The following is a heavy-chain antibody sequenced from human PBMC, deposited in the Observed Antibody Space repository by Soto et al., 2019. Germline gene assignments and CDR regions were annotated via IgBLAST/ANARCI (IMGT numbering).Heavy chain of an antibody. Sequence: QPGGSLRLSCAASGFTFSGSAMHWVRQASGKGLEWVGRIRSKANSYATAYAASVKGRFTISRDDSKNTAYLQMNSLKTEDTAVYYCTGYYYDSSGFLFDPWGQGTLVTVSS. D-gene: IGHD3-22*01. CDR2: IRSKANSYAT. J-gene: IGHJ5*02. CDR1: GFTFSGSA. CDR3: TGYYYDSSGFLFDP. V-gene: IGHV3-73*01.